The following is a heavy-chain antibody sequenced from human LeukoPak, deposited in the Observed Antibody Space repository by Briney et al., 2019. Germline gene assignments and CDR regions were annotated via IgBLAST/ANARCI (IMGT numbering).Heavy chain of an antibody. D-gene: IGHD3-3*01. J-gene: IGHJ4*02. V-gene: IGHV3-23*01. CDR1: GFTFSSYA. CDR2: ISGSGGST. CDR3: AKNSFYDFWSGYHFDY. Sequence: GGSLRLSCAASGFTFSSYAMSWVRQAPGKGLEWVSAISGSGGSTYYADSVKGRFTISRDNSKNTLYLQMNRLRAEDTAVYYCAKNSFYDFWSGYHFDYWGQGTLVTVSS.